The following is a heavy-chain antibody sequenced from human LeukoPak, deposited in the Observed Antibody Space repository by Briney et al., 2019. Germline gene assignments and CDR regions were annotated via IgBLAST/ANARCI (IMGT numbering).Heavy chain of an antibody. V-gene: IGHV1-69*05. CDR2: IIPIFGTA. J-gene: IGHJ4*02. CDR1: GGTFIGYA. CDR3: ASRDYDILTGYSSVDY. D-gene: IGHD3-9*01. Sequence: ASVKVSCKASGGTFIGYAISWVGQAPGQGLEWMGGIIPIFGTANYAQKFQGRVTITTDESTSTAYMELSSLRSEDTAVYYCASRDYDILTGYSSVDYWGQGTLVTVSS.